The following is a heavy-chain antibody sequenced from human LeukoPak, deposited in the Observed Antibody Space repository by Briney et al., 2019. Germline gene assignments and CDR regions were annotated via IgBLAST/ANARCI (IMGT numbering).Heavy chain of an antibody. D-gene: IGHD2-2*01. Sequence: PGGSLRLSCAASGFIFSNYWMSWARQAPGKGLEWVANIKQDEGKTYYVDSVKGRFTISRDNAKNSLYLQMNSLRAEDTGVYYCARDSSLYCSGNTCYWAFDYWGQGTLVTVSS. V-gene: IGHV3-7*01. J-gene: IGHJ4*02. CDR1: GFIFSNYW. CDR2: IKQDEGKT. CDR3: ARDSSLYCSGNTCYWAFDY.